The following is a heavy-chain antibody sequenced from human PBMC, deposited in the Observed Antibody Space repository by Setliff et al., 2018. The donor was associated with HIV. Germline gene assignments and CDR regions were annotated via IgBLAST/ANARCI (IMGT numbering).Heavy chain of an antibody. V-gene: IGHV4-31*03. CDR3: ARDRSRHYGAGGRLDV. CDR2: IYHNGST. Sequence: SETLSLTCTVSGGSISIGGYYWGWIRQHPGKGLEWIGYIYHNGSTYCNPSLKSRVIISVDTSKNQFSLKLSSVTAADTAVYYCARDRSRHYGAGGRLDVWGKGTTVTVSS. J-gene: IGHJ6*04. D-gene: IGHD4-17*01. CDR1: GGSISIGGYY.